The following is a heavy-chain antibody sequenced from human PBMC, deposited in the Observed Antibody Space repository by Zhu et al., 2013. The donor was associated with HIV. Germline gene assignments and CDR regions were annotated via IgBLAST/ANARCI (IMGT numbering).Heavy chain of an antibody. Sequence: QVQLVQSGAEVKKPGASVKVSCKASGYTFTSYYMHWVRQAPGQGLEWMGIINPSGGSTSYAQKFQGGVTMTRDTSTSTVYMELSSLRSEDTAVYYCARDLASGNPGYWGQGTLVTVSS. D-gene: IGHD1-26*01. CDR3: ARDLASGNPGY. CDR1: GYTFTSYY. CDR2: INPSGGST. J-gene: IGHJ4*02. V-gene: IGHV1-46*01.